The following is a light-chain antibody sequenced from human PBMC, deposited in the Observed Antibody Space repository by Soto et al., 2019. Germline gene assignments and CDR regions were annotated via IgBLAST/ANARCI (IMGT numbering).Light chain of an antibody. CDR3: QQYNSYSTFGPAT. V-gene: IGKV1-9*01. CDR1: QVISSY. Sequence: DIQLTQSPSFLSASVGDRVTITCRASQVISSYLAWYQQKPGKAPKLLIYAASTLQSGVPSRFSGRGSGTEFTLTISSLQPEDLATYYCQQYNSYSTFGPATFGQGTKVEIK. J-gene: IGKJ1*01. CDR2: AAS.